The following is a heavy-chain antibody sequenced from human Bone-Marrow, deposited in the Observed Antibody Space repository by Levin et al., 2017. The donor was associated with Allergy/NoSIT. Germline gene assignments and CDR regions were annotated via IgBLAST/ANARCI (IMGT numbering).Heavy chain of an antibody. CDR1: GFTFSAYS. CDR2: IASSGSYK. CDR3: ARDHRDYYDNSGYYYAIDY. D-gene: IGHD3-22*01. Sequence: GESLKISCAASGFTFSAYSMNWVRQAPGKGLEWVSSIASSGSYKYYADSVKGRFTISRDDAKNSLYLQVNSLRAEDTAVYYCARDHRDYYDNSGYYYAIDYWGQGTLVTVSS. V-gene: IGHV3-21*01. J-gene: IGHJ4*02.